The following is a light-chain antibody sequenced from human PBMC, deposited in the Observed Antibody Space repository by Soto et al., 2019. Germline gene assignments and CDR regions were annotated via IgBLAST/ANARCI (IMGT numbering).Light chain of an antibody. J-gene: IGKJ5*01. CDR3: QQYMNWPT. CDR2: GVS. CDR1: QSIKRSS. Sequence: EIVMTQSPATLSVSPGEGATLSCRASQSIKRSSLAWYQQKPGQAPRLLIFGVSTRVTGTPARFSGSGSETEFSLTISSLQSEDFAVYYCQQYMNWPTFGQGTRRRL. V-gene: IGKV3-15*01.